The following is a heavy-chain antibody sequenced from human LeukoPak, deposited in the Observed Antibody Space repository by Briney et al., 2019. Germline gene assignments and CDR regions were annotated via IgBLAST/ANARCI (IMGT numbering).Heavy chain of an antibody. J-gene: IGHJ4*02. V-gene: IGHV1-2*02. CDR1: RYSFSIYS. CDR3: ARTAGYSSGWPTYDY. Sequence: ASVKVSCTLSRYSFSIYSTRSGPQAPGQGLEWMGWINPNSGDTYYAQKFQGRVTMTRDTSISTAYMELSRLRFDDTAVYFCARTAGYSSGWPTYDYWGQGTLVTVSS. D-gene: IGHD6-19*01. CDR2: INPNSGDT.